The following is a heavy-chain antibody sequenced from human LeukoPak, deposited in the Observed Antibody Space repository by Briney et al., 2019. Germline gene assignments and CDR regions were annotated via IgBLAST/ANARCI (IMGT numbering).Heavy chain of an antibody. CDR3: ARDIKGGYYGSGAQGQFDP. CDR2: IYYSGST. D-gene: IGHD3-10*01. Sequence: PSETLPLTCTVSGGSISSSSYYWGWIRQPPGKGLGWIESIYYSGSTYYNPSLKSRVTISVDTSKNQFSLKLSSVTAADSAVYYCARDIKGGYYGSGAQGQFDPWGPGTLVIVSS. V-gene: IGHV4-39*07. CDR1: GGSISSSSYY. J-gene: IGHJ5*02.